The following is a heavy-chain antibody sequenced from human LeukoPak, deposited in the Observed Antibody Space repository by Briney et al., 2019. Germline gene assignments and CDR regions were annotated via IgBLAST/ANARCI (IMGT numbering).Heavy chain of an antibody. CDR3: ARDRDDYGGSFDY. CDR1: GFTFSSYE. Sequence: GGSLRLSCAASGFTFSSYEMNWVRQAPGKGLEWVSYISSSGSTIYYADSVKGRFTISRDNAKNSLYLQMNSLRAEDTAVYYCARDRDDYGGSFDYWGQGTLVTVSS. V-gene: IGHV3-48*03. CDR2: ISSSGSTI. J-gene: IGHJ4*02. D-gene: IGHD4-23*01.